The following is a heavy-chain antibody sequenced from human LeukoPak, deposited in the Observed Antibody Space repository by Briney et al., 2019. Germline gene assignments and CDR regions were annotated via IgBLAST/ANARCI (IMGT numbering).Heavy chain of an antibody. Sequence: GGSLRLSCAASGFTFSRYAMNWVRQAPGKGLEWVSYISTGGDNRFYADSLKGRFTVSRDNAKNSLYLQMNSLRDEGTAVYYCARDRVVVTAVHYSDYWGQGSLVTVSS. CDR1: GFTFSRYA. CDR3: ARDRVVVTAVHYSDY. D-gene: IGHD2-21*02. CDR2: ISTGGDNR. J-gene: IGHJ4*02. V-gene: IGHV3-21*01.